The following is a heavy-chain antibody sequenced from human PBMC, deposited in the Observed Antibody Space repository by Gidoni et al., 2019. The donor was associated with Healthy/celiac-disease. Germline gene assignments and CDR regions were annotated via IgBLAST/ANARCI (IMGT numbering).Heavy chain of an antibody. D-gene: IGHD6-13*01. CDR2: ISAYNGNT. J-gene: IGHJ4*02. CDR3: AREEIAAAGSPDY. V-gene: IGHV1-18*01. Sequence: GESPGQGLEWMGWISAYNGNTNYAQKLQGRVTMTTDTSTSTAYMELRSLRSDDTAVYYCAREEIAAAGSPDYWGQGTLVTVSS.